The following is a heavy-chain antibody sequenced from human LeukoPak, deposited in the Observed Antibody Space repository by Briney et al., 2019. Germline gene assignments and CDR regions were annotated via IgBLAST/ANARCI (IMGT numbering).Heavy chain of an antibody. Sequence: GGSLRLSCAASGFTFSSYAMHWVRQAPGKGLEWVAVISYDGSNKYYADSVKGRFTISRDNSKNTLYPQMNSLRAEDTAVYYCARDIDYWGQGTLVTVSS. V-gene: IGHV3-30-3*01. CDR2: ISYDGSNK. J-gene: IGHJ4*02. CDR3: ARDIDY. CDR1: GFTFSSYA.